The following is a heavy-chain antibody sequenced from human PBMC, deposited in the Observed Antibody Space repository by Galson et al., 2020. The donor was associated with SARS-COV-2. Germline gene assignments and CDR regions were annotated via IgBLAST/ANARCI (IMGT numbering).Heavy chain of an antibody. CDR1: GYSFTSYW. CDR2: IDPSDSYT. D-gene: IGHD3-10*01. CDR3: ARQGGGSGSDYYYYYYYMDV. J-gene: IGHJ6*03. V-gene: IGHV5-10-1*01. Sequence: HGESLKISCKGSGYSFTSYWISWVRQMPGKGLEWMGRIDPSDSYTNYSPSFQGHVTISADKSISTAYLQWSSLKASDTAMYYCARQGGGSGSDYYYYYYYMDVWGKGTTVTVS.